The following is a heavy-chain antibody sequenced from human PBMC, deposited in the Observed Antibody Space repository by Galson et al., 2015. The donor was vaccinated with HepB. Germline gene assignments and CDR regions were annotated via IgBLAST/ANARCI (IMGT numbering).Heavy chain of an antibody. D-gene: IGHD6-19*01. V-gene: IGHV6-1*01. Sequence: CAISGDSVSSNSAAWNWIRQSPSRGLEWLGRTYYRSMWYNDYAVSVKSRITINPDTSKNQFSLQLNSVTPEDTAVYYCARSDSSSGYYRVDNWGQGTLVTVSS. CDR1: GDSVSSNSAA. CDR2: TYYRSMWYN. J-gene: IGHJ4*02. CDR3: ARSDSSSGYYRVDN.